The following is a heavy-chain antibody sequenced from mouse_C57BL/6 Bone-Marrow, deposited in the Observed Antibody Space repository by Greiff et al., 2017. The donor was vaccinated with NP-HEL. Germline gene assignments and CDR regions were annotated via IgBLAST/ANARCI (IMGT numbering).Heavy chain of an antibody. CDR2: INPGSGGT. V-gene: IGHV1-54*01. D-gene: IGHD2-2*01. CDR3: ARRGYGYGVDY. Sequence: QVQLQQSGAELVRPGTSVKVSCKASGYAFTNYLIEWVKQRPGQGLEWIGVINPGSGGTNYNEKFKGKATLTADKSSSTAYMQLSSLTSEDSAVYFCARRGYGYGVDYWGQGTTLTVSS. J-gene: IGHJ2*01. CDR1: GYAFTNYL.